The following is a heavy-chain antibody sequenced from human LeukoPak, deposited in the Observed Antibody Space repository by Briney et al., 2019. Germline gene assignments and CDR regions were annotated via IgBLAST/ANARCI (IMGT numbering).Heavy chain of an antibody. D-gene: IGHD3-10*01. CDR2: IRYDGSNK. J-gene: IGHJ4*02. Sequence: GGSLRLSCAASGFTFSSYGMHWVRQAPGKGLEWVAFIRYDGSNKYCADSVKGRFTISRDNSKNTLYLQMNSLRAEDTAVYYCAKDHSFYYYGSGSYYFDYWGQGTLVTVSS. V-gene: IGHV3-30*02. CDR3: AKDHSFYYYGSGSYYFDY. CDR1: GFTFSSYG.